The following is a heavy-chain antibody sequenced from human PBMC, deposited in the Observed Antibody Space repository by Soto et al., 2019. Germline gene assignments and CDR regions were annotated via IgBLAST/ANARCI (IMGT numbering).Heavy chain of an antibody. CDR2: ISSSGSTA. J-gene: IGHJ4*02. Sequence: GGSLRLSCAASGFTFSRFELHWVRRAPGKGLEWISYISSSGSTAYYASSVEGRFTISRDNANNSVYLQMDSLRAEDTALYYCTRAAWFPYLSFYWGQGALVTVSS. D-gene: IGHD3-10*01. CDR1: GFTFSRFE. V-gene: IGHV3-48*03. CDR3: TRAAWFPYLSFY.